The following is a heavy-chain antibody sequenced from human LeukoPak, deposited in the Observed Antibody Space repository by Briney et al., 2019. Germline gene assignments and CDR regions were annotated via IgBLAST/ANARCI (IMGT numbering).Heavy chain of an antibody. D-gene: IGHD3-22*01. Sequence: PGGSLRLSCAASGFSFSSYTMNCVRQAPGKGLEWVSSISSSSSYIYYADSVKGRFTISRDNAKNSLYLQMNSLGAEDTAVYYCARDQGYFDSSGFERAVVGMDVWGQGTTVTVSS. CDR2: ISSSSSYI. V-gene: IGHV3-21*01. CDR1: GFSFSSYT. CDR3: ARDQGYFDSSGFERAVVGMDV. J-gene: IGHJ6*02.